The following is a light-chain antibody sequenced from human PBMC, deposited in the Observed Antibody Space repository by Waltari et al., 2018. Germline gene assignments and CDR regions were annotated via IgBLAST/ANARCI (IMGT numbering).Light chain of an antibody. CDR1: QSVRNY. Sequence: EIVLTQSPATLSLSPGERATLSCRASQSVRNYLAWYQQKPGQAPRLLIYAASNRATGIPARFSGSGSGTDFTLTISSLQPEDFATYYCLQSYTTPLTFGGGTNVEIK. CDR3: LQSYTTPLT. V-gene: IGKV3-11*01. CDR2: AAS. J-gene: IGKJ4*01.